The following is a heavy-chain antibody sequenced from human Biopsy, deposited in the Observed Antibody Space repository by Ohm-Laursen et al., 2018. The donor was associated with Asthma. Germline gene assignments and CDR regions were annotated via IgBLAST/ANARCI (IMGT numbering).Heavy chain of an antibody. D-gene: IGHD3-9*01. V-gene: IGHV3-11*01. CDR2: ISSSGTTI. J-gene: IGHJ2*01. Sequence: SLRLSCAASGFPFSGYYMSWIRQAPGKGLEWVSYISSSGTTIFNADSVKGRFTISRDNAKNSLYLQMNSLRAEDTAVYYCAREKAYSDILTAYYNGWYFDLWGRGTLVTVSS. CDR3: AREKAYSDILTAYYNGWYFDL. CDR1: GFPFSGYY.